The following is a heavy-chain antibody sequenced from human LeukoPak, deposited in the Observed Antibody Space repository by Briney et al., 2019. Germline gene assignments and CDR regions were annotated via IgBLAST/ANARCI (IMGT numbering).Heavy chain of an antibody. CDR1: GFTFSSYG. V-gene: IGHV3-30*18. J-gene: IGHJ4*02. D-gene: IGHD3-10*01. CDR3: AKGAGFSDY. Sequence: PGGSLRLSCAASGFTFSSYGMHWVRQAPGKGLEWVAVISYDGSNKYYADSVKGRFTISRDNSKNTLYLQMNSLRAEDTAGYYCAKGAGFSDYWGQGTLVTVSS. CDR2: ISYDGSNK.